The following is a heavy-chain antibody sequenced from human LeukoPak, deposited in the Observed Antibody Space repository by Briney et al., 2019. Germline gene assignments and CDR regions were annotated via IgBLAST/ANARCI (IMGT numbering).Heavy chain of an antibody. Sequence: PGGSLRLSCAASGCTFSRYAMSWVRQAPGKGLEWVSAISGGGGSTYYADSVKGRFTISRDNSKNTLYLQVNSLRAEDAAVYYCARDHHDFWSGYYNPQDWFDPSGQGTLVTVPS. CDR3: ARDHHDFWSGYYNPQDWFDP. D-gene: IGHD3-3*01. CDR1: GCTFSRYA. CDR2: ISGGGGST. V-gene: IGHV3-23*01. J-gene: IGHJ5*02.